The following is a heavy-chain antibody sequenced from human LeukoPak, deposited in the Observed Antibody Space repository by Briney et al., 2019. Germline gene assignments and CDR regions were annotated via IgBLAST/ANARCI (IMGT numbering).Heavy chain of an antibody. CDR1: GGSFSGYY. J-gene: IGHJ4*02. CDR2: INHSGST. D-gene: IGHD3-10*01. CDR3: ARGNVRGFIMMYDYFDY. Sequence: SETLSLTCAVYGGSFSGYYWSWIRQPPGKGLEWIGEINHSGSTNSNPSLTSRVSISVDTSKNQFSLKLSSVTAADTAVYYCARGNVRGFIMMYDYFDYWGQGTLVTVSS. V-gene: IGHV4-34*01.